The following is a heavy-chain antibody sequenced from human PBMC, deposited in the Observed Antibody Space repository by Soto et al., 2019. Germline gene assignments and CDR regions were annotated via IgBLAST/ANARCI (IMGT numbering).Heavy chain of an antibody. J-gene: IGHJ4*02. V-gene: IGHV1-3*01. CDR1: GYIFINYA. CDR2: INAGDGNT. Sequence: QVQLVQSGAEVKKPGASVKVSCKASGYIFINYAIHWVRQAPGQRLEWMGWINAGDGNTRYSQNFQGRVTITSDTSATTAHMELSSLRSEDTAVFYCARGTVTTGALFDYWAREPWSPSPQ. D-gene: IGHD4-17*01. CDR3: ARGTVTTGALFDY.